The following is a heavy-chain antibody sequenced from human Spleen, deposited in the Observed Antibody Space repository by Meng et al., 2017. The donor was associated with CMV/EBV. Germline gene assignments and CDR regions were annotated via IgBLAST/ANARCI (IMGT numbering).Heavy chain of an antibody. D-gene: IGHD3-3*01. V-gene: IGHV1-24*01. Sequence: ASVKVSCKVSGYTLTELSSHWVRQAPGKGLEWMGGFDPEDGETIYAQKFQGRVTMTEDTSTDTAYMELSSLRSEDTAVYYCATGHRITIFGVVRTDAFDIWGQGTMVTVSS. CDR3: ATGHRITIFGVVRTDAFDI. J-gene: IGHJ3*02. CDR2: FDPEDGET. CDR1: GYTLTELS.